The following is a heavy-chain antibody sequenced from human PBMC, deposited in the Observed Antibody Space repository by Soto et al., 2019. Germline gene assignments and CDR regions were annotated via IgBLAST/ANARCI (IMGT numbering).Heavy chain of an antibody. D-gene: IGHD3-3*01. CDR2: LQSTGTT. CDR3: ARQGRGDFWSGYNWFDP. Sequence: KTSETLSLTCTMSGGSISSGRYDWSWIRQAPGKRLEWVGYLQSTGTTYYNSPLRSRTTMSVDASKNQFSLTLTSVTAADTAVYYCARQGRGDFWSGYNWFDPWGQGTLVTVSS. CDR1: GGSISSGRYD. J-gene: IGHJ5*02. V-gene: IGHV4-61*01.